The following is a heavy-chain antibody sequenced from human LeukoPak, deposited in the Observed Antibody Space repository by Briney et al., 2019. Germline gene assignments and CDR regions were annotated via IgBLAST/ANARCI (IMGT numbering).Heavy chain of an antibody. V-gene: IGHV3-30-3*01. D-gene: IGHD3-22*01. J-gene: IGHJ4*02. CDR1: GFTFSSYA. CDR2: ISYDGSNK. CDR3: ARDRDYYDSSGYCPAY. Sequence: PGGSLRLSCAASGFTFSSYAMHWVRQAPGKGLEWVAVISYDGSNKYYADSVKGRFTISRDNSKNTLYLQMNSLRTEDTAVYYCARDRDYYDSSGYCPAYWGQGTLVTVSS.